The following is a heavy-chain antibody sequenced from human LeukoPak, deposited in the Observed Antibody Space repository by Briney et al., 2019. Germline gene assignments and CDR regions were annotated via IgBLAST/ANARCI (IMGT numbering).Heavy chain of an antibody. V-gene: IGHV4-59*12. D-gene: IGHD3-16*01. Sequence: SETLSLTCTVSGGSISSYYWSWIRQPPGKGLEWIGYIYYSGSTNYNPSLKSRVTISVDTSKNQFSLQLNSVTPEDTAVYYCASSLGGAFDYWGQGTLVTVSS. CDR2: IYYSGST. CDR1: GGSISSYY. J-gene: IGHJ4*02. CDR3: ASSLGGAFDY.